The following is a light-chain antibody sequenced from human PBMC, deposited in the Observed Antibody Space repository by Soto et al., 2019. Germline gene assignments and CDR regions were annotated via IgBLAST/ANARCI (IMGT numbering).Light chain of an antibody. Sequence: DIQMTQSPSSLSAAIGARVSISCRASQSIGNYLNWYQQKPGKAPKLLIYAASSLQSGVPSRFSGSGSGTDFTLTINSLQPEAFATYYCHQSYSTPLTFGGGTKVEIK. CDR1: QSIGNY. J-gene: IGKJ4*01. CDR2: AAS. CDR3: HQSYSTPLT. V-gene: IGKV1-39*01.